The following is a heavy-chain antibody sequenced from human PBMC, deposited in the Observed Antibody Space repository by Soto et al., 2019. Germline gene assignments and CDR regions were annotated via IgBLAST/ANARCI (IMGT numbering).Heavy chain of an antibody. CDR1: GGSFSGYY. J-gene: IGHJ5*02. Sequence: QVQLQQWGAGLLKPSETLSLTCAVYGGSFSGYYWSWIRQPPGKGLEWIGEINHSGSTNYNPSLNSRVTISVDTSKNQFSLKLSSVTAADTAVYYCARGPQFYYDFWRGPFDPWGQGTLVTVSS. V-gene: IGHV4-34*01. D-gene: IGHD3-3*01. CDR2: INHSGST. CDR3: ARGPQFYYDFWRGPFDP.